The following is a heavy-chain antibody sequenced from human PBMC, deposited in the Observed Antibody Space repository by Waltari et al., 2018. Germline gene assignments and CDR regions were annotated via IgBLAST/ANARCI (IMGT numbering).Heavy chain of an antibody. V-gene: IGHV4-39*01. CDR3: ARRPYNWNYFDY. CDR2: LYYSGST. D-gene: IGHD1-20*01. J-gene: IGHJ4*02. CDR1: GGSISSSSYY. Sequence: QLQLQESGPGLVKPSETLSLTCTVSGGSISSSSYYWGWIRQPPGKGLEWIGSLYYSGSTYYNPSLKSRVTISVDTSKNQFSLKLSSVTAADTAVYYCARRPYNWNYFDYWGQGTLVTVSS.